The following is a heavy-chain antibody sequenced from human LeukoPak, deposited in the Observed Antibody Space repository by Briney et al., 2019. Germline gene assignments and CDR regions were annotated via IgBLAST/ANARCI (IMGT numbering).Heavy chain of an antibody. Sequence: GGSLRLSCAASGFTFSDHYMDWVRQAPGKGLEWVGRIRKKVNSYTTEYAASVKGRYTISRDDSKNSLYLQMNSLKTDDTAVYYCARAGSGIYYGEPWGQGTLVTVCS. V-gene: IGHV3-72*01. CDR2: IRKKVNSYTT. CDR3: ARAGSGIYYGEP. J-gene: IGHJ5*02. CDR1: GFTFSDHY. D-gene: IGHD1-26*01.